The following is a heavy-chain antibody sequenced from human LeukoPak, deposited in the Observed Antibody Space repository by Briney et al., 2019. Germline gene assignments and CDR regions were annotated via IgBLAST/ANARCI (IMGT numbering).Heavy chain of an antibody. D-gene: IGHD3-22*01. CDR1: SYSSTSYL. CDR2: LYPGDSDT. J-gene: IGHJ4*02. CDR3: ARQEAPDYYDSSGFIDY. Sequence: GEPLNISCNGSSYSSTSYLISSARHMPGKGLDCMGILYPGDSDTRYSPSFQGQVTISADKSISTAYLQWSSLKASDTAMYYCARQEAPDYYDSSGFIDYWGQGTLVTVSS. V-gene: IGHV5-51*01.